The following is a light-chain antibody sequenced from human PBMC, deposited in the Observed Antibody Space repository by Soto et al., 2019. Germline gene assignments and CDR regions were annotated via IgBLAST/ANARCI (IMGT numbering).Light chain of an antibody. CDR1: HDIGTY. V-gene: IGKV1-33*01. J-gene: IGKJ4*01. CDR2: DTS. Sequence: DVQMTQSPSSLSDSVGDRVTITCQASHDIGTYLNWYQHKPGKAPQLLIFDTSHLATGVPARFRGSGSDTYFTFTITNLQAEDFAAYYCQQFDSVPLTFGGGTHVEI. CDR3: QQFDSVPLT.